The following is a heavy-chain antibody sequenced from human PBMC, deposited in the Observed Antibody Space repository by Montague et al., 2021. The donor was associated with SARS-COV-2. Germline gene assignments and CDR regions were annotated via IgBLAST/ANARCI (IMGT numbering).Heavy chain of an antibody. CDR2: TYYRSKWYN. J-gene: IGHJ5*02. V-gene: IGHV6-1*01. CDR1: GDSVSSNSAA. Sequence: CAISGDSVSSNSAAWNWIRQSPSRGLEWLGRTYYRSKWYNDYAISVKSRITINPDTSKNQFSLQLNSVTPEDTAVHYCARYSSSWYFDWFDPWGQGTLVTVSS. D-gene: IGHD6-13*01. CDR3: ARYSSSWYFDWFDP.